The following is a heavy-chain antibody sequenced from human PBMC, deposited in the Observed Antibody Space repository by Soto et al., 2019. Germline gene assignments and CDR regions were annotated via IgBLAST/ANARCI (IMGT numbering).Heavy chain of an antibody. Sequence: PGGSLRLSCAASGFTFSSYVMNWVRQGPGKGLEWVAGIGGSGGSTYYADSVKGRFTISRDNSKNTLYLQMNSLRAEDTAVYYCADGGQVGETTGFFDYWGQGTQVTVSS. CDR2: IGGSGGST. CDR1: GFTFSSYV. CDR3: ADGGQVGETTGFFDY. J-gene: IGHJ4*02. D-gene: IGHD3-16*01. V-gene: IGHV3-23*01.